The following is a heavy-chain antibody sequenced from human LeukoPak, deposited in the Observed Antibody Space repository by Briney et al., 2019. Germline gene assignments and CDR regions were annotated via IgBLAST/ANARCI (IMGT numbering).Heavy chain of an antibody. Sequence: GGCLRLSCAASGFTFSNYSMSWVRQAPGKGLEWVSTISGTGGTTYYADSVKGRFTISRDNSKNTLFLQFNSLRADDTAVYYCAKGRGTTVTAAANYWGQGTLVTVSS. V-gene: IGHV3-23*01. D-gene: IGHD4-17*01. CDR2: ISGTGGTT. CDR1: GFTFSNYS. CDR3: AKGRGTTVTAAANY. J-gene: IGHJ4*02.